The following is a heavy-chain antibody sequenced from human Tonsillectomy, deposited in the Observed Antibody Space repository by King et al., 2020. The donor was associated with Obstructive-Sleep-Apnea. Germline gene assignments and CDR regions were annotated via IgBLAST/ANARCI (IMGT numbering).Heavy chain of an antibody. CDR1: GFTFSSYD. CDR3: ARGPHAGYVWGSYRYTEWFDP. D-gene: IGHD3-16*02. CDR2: IGTAGDT. J-gene: IGHJ5*02. Sequence: QLVQSGGGLVQPGGSLRLSCAASGFTFSSYDMHWVRQATGKGLEWVSAIGTAGDTYYPGSVKGRFTISRENAKNSLYLQMNSLRAGDTAVYYCARGPHAGYVWGSYRYTEWFDPWGQGTLVTVSS. V-gene: IGHV3-13*01.